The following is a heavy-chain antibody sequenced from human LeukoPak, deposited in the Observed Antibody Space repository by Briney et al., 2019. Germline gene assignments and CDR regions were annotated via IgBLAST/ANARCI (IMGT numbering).Heavy chain of an antibody. Sequence: NPGGSLRLSCTASGFTFGDYAMSWFRQAPGKGLEWVGFIRSKAYGGTTEYAASVKGRFTISRDDSKSIAYLQMNSLKTEDTAVYYCTRAPPSVLPYNWFDPWGQGTLVTVSS. J-gene: IGHJ5*02. CDR1: GFTFGDYA. CDR2: IRSKAYGGTT. V-gene: IGHV3-49*05. D-gene: IGHD4/OR15-4a*01. CDR3: TRAPPSVLPYNWFDP.